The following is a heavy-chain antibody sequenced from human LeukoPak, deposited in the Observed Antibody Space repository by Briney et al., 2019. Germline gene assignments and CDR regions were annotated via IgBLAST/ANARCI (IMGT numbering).Heavy chain of an antibody. V-gene: IGHV1-2*02. J-gene: IGHJ4*02. D-gene: IGHD3-22*01. Sequence: ASVKVSCKASGYTLTGYYMHWVRQAPGQGLEWMGWINPNSGGTNYAQKFQGRVTMTRDTSISTAYMELSRLRSDDTAVYYCAREGALRYYDSSGYYPYYFDYWGQGTLVTVSS. CDR3: AREGALRYYDSSGYYPYYFDY. CDR1: GYTLTGYY. CDR2: INPNSGGT.